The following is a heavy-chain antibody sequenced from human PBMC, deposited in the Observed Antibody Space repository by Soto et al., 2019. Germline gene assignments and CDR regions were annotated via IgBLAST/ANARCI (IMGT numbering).Heavy chain of an antibody. CDR1: GFSFDNYA. V-gene: IGHV3-23*01. CDR2: IKSDGSST. D-gene: IGHD2-21*01. CDR3: AQLGLMTFSHKHYFNH. J-gene: IGHJ4*02. Sequence: GGSLRLSCVASGFSFDNYAMSWVRQAPGKGLEWVSAIKSDGSSTYYAASVKDRFIISRDNSKNTLYLQLNSLRAEDTAVYYCAQLGLMTFSHKHYFNHWGRGTLVTVSS.